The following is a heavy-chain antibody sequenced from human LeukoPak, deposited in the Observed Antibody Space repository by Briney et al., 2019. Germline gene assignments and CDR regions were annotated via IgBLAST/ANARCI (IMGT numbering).Heavy chain of an antibody. D-gene: IGHD6-13*01. CDR3: ARTTEAHSWRTRYYDYYMDV. Sequence: PSETLSLTCTVSGGSITNYYWSWIRQPPGKGLEWIGYIYYSGSTKYKSSLKSRVTISVDTSKNQFSLKLSSVTAADTAVYYCARTTEAHSWRTRYYDYYMDVWGKGTTVTVSS. V-gene: IGHV4-59*01. J-gene: IGHJ6*03. CDR1: GGSITNYY. CDR2: IYYSGST.